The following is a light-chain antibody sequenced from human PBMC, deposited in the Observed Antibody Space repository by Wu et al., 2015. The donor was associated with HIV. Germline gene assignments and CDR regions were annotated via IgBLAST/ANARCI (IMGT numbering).Light chain of an antibody. V-gene: IGKV1-39*01. Sequence: DVQMTQSPSSLSASVGDRVTITCRASQPIIIYLNWYQQKPGKAPKLLIYAASTLQSGIPLRFSGSGSGTDFTLTISSLQPEDCATYYCQQTYSTLGTFGQGTKVEIK. CDR1: QPIIIY. J-gene: IGKJ1*01. CDR2: AAS. CDR3: QQTYSTLGT.